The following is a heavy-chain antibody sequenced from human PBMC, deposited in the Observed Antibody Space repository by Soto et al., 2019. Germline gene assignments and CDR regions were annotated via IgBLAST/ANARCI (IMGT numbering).Heavy chain of an antibody. D-gene: IGHD2-2*01. CDR1: GFTFSSYA. V-gene: IGHV3-23*01. CDR2: IGNSGGST. Sequence: PGGSLRLSCAATGFTFSSYAMRWVRQGPGKGLEWVSSIGNSGGSTFYADSVKGRFTISRDNSENTLYLQMNSLRAEDTAVYYCAKYRTVVVPAPKDVWGQGTTVTVSS. J-gene: IGHJ6*02. CDR3: AKYRTVVVPAPKDV.